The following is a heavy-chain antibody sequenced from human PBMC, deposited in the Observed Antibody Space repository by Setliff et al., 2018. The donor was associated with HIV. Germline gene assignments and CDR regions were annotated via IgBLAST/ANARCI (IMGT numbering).Heavy chain of an antibody. CDR1: AYSFTSYW. J-gene: IGHJ3*02. V-gene: IGHV5-51*01. CDR2: IYPGDSDT. D-gene: IGHD3-22*01. Sequence: PGESLKISCKGSAYSFTSYWIGWVRQMPGKGLEWMGIIYPGDSDTRYSPSFQGQVTISADKSISTAYLQWSSLKASDTAMYYCARQGGYYDSSGYYPQDAFDIWGQGTMVTVSS. CDR3: ARQGGYYDSSGYYPQDAFDI.